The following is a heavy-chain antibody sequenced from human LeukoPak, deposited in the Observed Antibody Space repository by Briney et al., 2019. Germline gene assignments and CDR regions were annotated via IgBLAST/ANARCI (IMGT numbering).Heavy chain of an antibody. CDR3: ARFLLWFGDYYYGMDV. J-gene: IGHJ6*02. D-gene: IGHD3-10*01. CDR2: IRYDGSNK. V-gene: IGHV3-30*02. Sequence: GGSLRLSCAASGFTFSSYGMHWVRQAPGKGLEWVAFIRYDGSNKYYADSVKGRFTISRDNSKNTLYLQMNSLRAEDTAVYYCARFLLWFGDYYYGMDVWGQGTTVTVSS. CDR1: GFTFSSYG.